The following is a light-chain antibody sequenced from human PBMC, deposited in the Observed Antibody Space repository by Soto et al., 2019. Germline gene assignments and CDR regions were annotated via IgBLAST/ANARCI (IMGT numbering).Light chain of an antibody. CDR1: QSVSSN. J-gene: IGKJ5*01. V-gene: IGKV3-15*01. CDR2: GAS. Sequence: EIVMTQSPATLSVSPGGRATLSCRASQSVSSNLAWYQQKPGQAPRLLIYGASTRATGIPARLRGSGSGTDFTPTISRLQSEDFAVYYWQQYNNWPPITFVQGTRLEIK. CDR3: QQYNNWPPIT.